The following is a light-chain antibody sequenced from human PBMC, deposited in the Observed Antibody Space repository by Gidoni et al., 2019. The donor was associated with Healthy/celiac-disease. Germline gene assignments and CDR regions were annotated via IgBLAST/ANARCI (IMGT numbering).Light chain of an antibody. V-gene: IGLV2-11*01. Sequence: QSALTQPRPVSGSPGQSVTISCTGTSSDVGGYNYVSWYQQHPGKAPKLMIYDVSKRPSGVPDRFSGSNSGNTASLTISGLQAEDEADYYCCSYAGSYWVFGGGTKLTVL. J-gene: IGLJ3*02. CDR2: DVS. CDR1: SSDVGGYNY. CDR3: CSYAGSYWV.